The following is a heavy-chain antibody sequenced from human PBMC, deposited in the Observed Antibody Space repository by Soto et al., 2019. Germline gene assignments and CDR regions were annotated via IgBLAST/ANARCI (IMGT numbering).Heavy chain of an antibody. CDR2: IDSSSTTV. J-gene: IGHJ4*02. Sequence: EVQLVESGGGLAQPGGSLRVSCAASGFSFNRYSMNWVRQAPGKGLEWLSYIDSSSTTVYYAGSVKGRFIISRDNAKNSRYLQMNSLRDEDTAVYYCARGGVATIFGDSWGQGTLVTVSS. CDR3: ARGGVATIFGDS. V-gene: IGHV3-48*02. D-gene: IGHD5-12*01. CDR1: GFSFNRYS.